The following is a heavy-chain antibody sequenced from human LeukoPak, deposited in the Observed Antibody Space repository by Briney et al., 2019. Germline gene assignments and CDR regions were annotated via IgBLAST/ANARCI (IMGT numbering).Heavy chain of an antibody. V-gene: IGHV3-23*01. Sequence: GGSLRLSCAASGFTFDTYAMSWVRQAPGKGLEWVSAISGSGYSTYYADSVKGRFTISRDNSKDTLYLQMNSLRAEDTAVYYCVKRITVAEGLVDPWGQGTLVTVSS. CDR3: VKRITVAEGLVDP. CDR1: GFTFDTYA. D-gene: IGHD6-19*01. J-gene: IGHJ5*02. CDR2: ISGSGYST.